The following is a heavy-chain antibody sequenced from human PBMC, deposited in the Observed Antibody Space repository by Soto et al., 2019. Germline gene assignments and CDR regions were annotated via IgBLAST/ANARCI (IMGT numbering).Heavy chain of an antibody. Sequence: GSLRLSCAASGFTFSSYAMSWVRQAPGKGLEWVSAISGSGGSTYYADSVKGRFTISRDNSKNTLYLQMNSLRAEGTAVYYCAKDRMGYYYDSSGPNNWFDPWGQGTLVTVSS. CDR1: GFTFSSYA. CDR2: ISGSGGST. CDR3: AKDRMGYYYDSSGPNNWFDP. V-gene: IGHV3-23*01. D-gene: IGHD3-22*01. J-gene: IGHJ5*02.